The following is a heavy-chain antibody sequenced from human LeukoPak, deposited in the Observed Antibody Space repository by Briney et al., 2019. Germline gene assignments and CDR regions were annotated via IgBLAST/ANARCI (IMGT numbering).Heavy chain of an antibody. CDR2: ISSSSSNI. J-gene: IGHJ5*02. Sequence: KPGGSLRLSCAASGFTFSSYSMNWVRQAPGKGLEWVSSISSSSSNIYYADSVKGRFTISRDNAKNSLYLQMNSLRAEDTAVYYCARLITMVRGVIINNWFDPWGQGTLVTVSS. V-gene: IGHV3-21*04. CDR1: GFTFSSYS. D-gene: IGHD3-10*01. CDR3: ARLITMVRGVIINNWFDP.